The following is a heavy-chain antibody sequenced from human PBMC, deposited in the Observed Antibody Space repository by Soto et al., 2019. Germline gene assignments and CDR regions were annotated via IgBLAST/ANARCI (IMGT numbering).Heavy chain of an antibody. J-gene: IGHJ5*02. CDR2: ISAYNGNT. CDR1: GYTFTSYG. Sequence: ASVKVSCKASGYTFTSYGISWVRQAPGQGLEWMGWISAYNGNTNYAQKLQGRVTMTTDTSTSTAYMELRSLRSDDTAVYYCARDVPPRYCTNGVCKHGWFDPWGQGTLVTVSS. D-gene: IGHD2-8*01. CDR3: ARDVPPRYCTNGVCKHGWFDP. V-gene: IGHV1-18*04.